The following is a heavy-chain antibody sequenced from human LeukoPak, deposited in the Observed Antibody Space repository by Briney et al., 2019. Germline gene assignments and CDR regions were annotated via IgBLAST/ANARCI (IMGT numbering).Heavy chain of an antibody. Sequence: GESLKVSCKGSGYSFTSYWISWVRQMPGKGLEWMGRIDPSDSYTNYSPSFQGHVTISADESISTAYLQWSSLKASDTAMYYCARELKTATAMVDWGQGTLVTVSS. CDR2: IDPSDSYT. J-gene: IGHJ4*02. CDR1: GYSFTSYW. V-gene: IGHV5-10-1*01. D-gene: IGHD5-18*01. CDR3: ARELKTATAMVD.